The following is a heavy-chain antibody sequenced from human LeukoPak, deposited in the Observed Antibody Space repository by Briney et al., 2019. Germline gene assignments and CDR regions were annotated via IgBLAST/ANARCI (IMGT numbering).Heavy chain of an antibody. D-gene: IGHD6-13*01. CDR3: AKDWERHSSSWYYFDY. CDR1: GFTFSSYS. V-gene: IGHV3-21*01. Sequence: KTGGSLRLSCAASGFTFSSYSMNWVRQAPGKGLEWVSSISSSSSYIYYADSVKGRFTISRDNAKNSLYLQMNSLRAEDTAVYYCAKDWERHSSSWYYFDYWGQGTLVTVSS. J-gene: IGHJ4*02. CDR2: ISSSSSYI.